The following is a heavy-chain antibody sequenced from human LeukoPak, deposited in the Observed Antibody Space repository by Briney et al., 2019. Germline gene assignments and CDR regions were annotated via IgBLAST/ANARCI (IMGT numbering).Heavy chain of an antibody. J-gene: IGHJ4*02. CDR1: GYTFTSYD. Sequence: GASVKVSCKASGYTFTSYDINWVRQATGQGLEWMGWMNPNSGNTGYAQKFQGRVTMTRNTSISTAYMELSSLRSEDTAVYYCARERDIAVAGTGDYYFDYWGQGTLVTVSS. CDR2: MNPNSGNT. CDR3: ARERDIAVAGTGDYYFDY. V-gene: IGHV1-8*01. D-gene: IGHD6-19*01.